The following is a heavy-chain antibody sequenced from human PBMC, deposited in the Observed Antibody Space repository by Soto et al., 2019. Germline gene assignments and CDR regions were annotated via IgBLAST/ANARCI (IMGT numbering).Heavy chain of an antibody. Sequence: GGSLRLSCAASGFTFSNAWMSWVRQAPGKGLEWVGRIKSKTDGGTTDYAAPVKSRFTISRDDSKNTLYLQMNSLKTEDTAVYSCTATPIAYCGGDCAEYFQHWGQGTLVTVSS. J-gene: IGHJ1*01. CDR2: IKSKTDGGTT. CDR1: GFTFSNAW. D-gene: IGHD2-21*02. V-gene: IGHV3-15*01. CDR3: TATPIAYCGGDCAEYFQH.